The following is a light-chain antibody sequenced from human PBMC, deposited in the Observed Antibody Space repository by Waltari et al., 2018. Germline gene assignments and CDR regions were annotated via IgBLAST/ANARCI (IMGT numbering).Light chain of an antibody. CDR1: QDIRNA. Sequence: IQMTQSPSSLSASVGDRVTITCRASQDIRNALGWYQQKPGKAPKLLIYAASTLQSGVSSRFSGSGSGTDFTLTISSLQPEDFATYYCLQDYNYLTFGQGTKVEIK. CDR2: AAS. V-gene: IGKV1-6*01. CDR3: LQDYNYLT. J-gene: IGKJ1*01.